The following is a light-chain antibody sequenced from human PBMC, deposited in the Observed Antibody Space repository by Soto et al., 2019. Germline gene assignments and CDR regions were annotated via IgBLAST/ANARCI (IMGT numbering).Light chain of an antibody. CDR3: RSGVSVSALGV. CDR1: SGDIGSHSY. V-gene: IGLV2-14*01. CDR2: EIT. Sequence: QSVLTQAACVSGSPGQSITIAWAGASGDIGSHSYVSWYQQHPGKAPKLLIYEITTRPSGVSNRFSGSMSGNTASLTISGLQPDDEAVYLCRSGVSVSALGVCGGG. J-gene: IGLJ3*02.